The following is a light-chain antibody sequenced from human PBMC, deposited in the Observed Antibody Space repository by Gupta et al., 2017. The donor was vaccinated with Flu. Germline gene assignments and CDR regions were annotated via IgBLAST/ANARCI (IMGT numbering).Light chain of an antibody. Sequence: GERATLSCRASQSVSSYLAWYQQKPGQGPRLLIYNASSRAAGIPDMFSGSGSGTDFTLTISRLEPEDFALYYCQQYGSSLLTFGGGTKVEIK. CDR3: QQYGSSLLT. CDR1: QSVSSY. CDR2: NAS. V-gene: IGKV3-20*01. J-gene: IGKJ4*01.